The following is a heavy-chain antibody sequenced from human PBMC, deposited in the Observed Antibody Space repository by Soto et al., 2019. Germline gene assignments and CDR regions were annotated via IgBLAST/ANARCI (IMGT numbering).Heavy chain of an antibody. CDR1: GYTFDDYG. D-gene: IGHD2-15*01. CDR3: ARGSYCSGGTCTSWFHP. CDR2: IDVSIWHT. Sequence: QLVQSGAEVKKPGASVKVSCKASGYTFDDYGITWIRQAPGQGLEWVGWIDVSIWHTNYAPSFQGRVTLTTDRSTTTAYMVLTSLRSDDTAVYYCARGSYCSGGTCTSWFHPWGQGTLVTVSS. V-gene: IGHV1-18*01. J-gene: IGHJ5*02.